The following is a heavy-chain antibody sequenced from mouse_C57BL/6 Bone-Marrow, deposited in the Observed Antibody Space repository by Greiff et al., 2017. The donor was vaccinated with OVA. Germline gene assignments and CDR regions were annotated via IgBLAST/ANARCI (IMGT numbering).Heavy chain of an antibody. CDR2: IDPETGGT. CDR3: TGPHGDY. V-gene: IGHV1-15*01. CDR1: GYTFTDYE. J-gene: IGHJ2*01. Sequence: LQESGAELVRPGASVTLSCKASGYTFTDYEMHWVKQTPVHGLEWIGAIDPETGGTAYNQKFKGKAILTADKSSSTAYMELRSLTSEDSAVYYCTGPHGDYWGQGTTLTVSS.